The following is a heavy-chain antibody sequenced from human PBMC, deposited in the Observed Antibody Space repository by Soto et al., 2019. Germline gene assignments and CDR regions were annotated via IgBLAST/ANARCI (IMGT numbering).Heavy chain of an antibody. J-gene: IGHJ6*02. D-gene: IGHD3-10*01. V-gene: IGHV3-23*01. CDR3: AKSPPALLGFGELPLVGDDDYYGMDV. CDR1: GFTFSSYA. Sequence: EVQLLESGGGLVQPGGSLRLSCAASGFTFSSYAMSWVRQAPGKGLEWVSAISGSGGSTYYADSVKGRFTISRDNSKNTLYLQMNSLSAVDTLVYYWAKSPPALLGFGELPLVGDDDYYGMDVWGQGTTVTVSS. CDR2: ISGSGGST.